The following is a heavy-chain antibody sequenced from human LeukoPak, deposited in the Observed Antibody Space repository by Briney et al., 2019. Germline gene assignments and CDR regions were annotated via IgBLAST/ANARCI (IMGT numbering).Heavy chain of an antibody. CDR1: GFTFSDYY. CDR2: ISSSGSTI. Sequence: GGSLRLSCAASGFTFSDYYMSWIRQASGKGLEWVSYISSSGSTIYYADSVKGRFTISRDNAKNSLYLQMNSLRAEDTAVYYCARDVDTAMVNWFDPWGQGTLVTVSS. D-gene: IGHD5-18*01. CDR3: ARDVDTAMVNWFDP. J-gene: IGHJ5*02. V-gene: IGHV3-11*04.